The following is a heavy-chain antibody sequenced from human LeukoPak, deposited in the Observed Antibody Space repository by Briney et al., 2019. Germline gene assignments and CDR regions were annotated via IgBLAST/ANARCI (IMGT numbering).Heavy chain of an antibody. CDR1: GFTLSTFD. V-gene: IGHV3-48*03. D-gene: IGHD3-3*01. J-gene: IGHJ4*02. CDR2: ITTGGGTM. Sequence: GGSLTLSCAASGFTLSTFDMNWDRPAQGEGRVWVSYITTGGGTMSYAGSVKGRFANSRDNAKNALYLQMNGVRAEDTAVYYCARRDVYYTTRYLFDYWGQGTLVTVSS. CDR3: ARRDVYYTTRYLFDY.